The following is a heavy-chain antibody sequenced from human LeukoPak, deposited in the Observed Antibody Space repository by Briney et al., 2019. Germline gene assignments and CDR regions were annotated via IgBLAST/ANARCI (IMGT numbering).Heavy chain of an antibody. Sequence: SETLSLTCAVYGGSFSGYYWSWIRQPPGKGLEWIGEINHSGSTNYNPSFKSRVTISVDTSKNQFSLKLSSVTAADTAVYYCARGGSRSDILTWDYWGQGTLVTVSS. V-gene: IGHV4-34*01. J-gene: IGHJ4*02. CDR1: GGSFSGYY. D-gene: IGHD3-9*01. CDR3: ARGGSRSDILTWDY. CDR2: INHSGST.